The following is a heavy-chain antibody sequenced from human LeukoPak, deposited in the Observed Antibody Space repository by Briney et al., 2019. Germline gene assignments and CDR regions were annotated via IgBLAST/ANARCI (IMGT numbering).Heavy chain of an antibody. CDR2: IYYSGST. J-gene: IGHJ4*02. Sequence: NTSETLSLTCTVSGGSISSGSYYWSWIRQPPGKGLEWIGYIYYSGSTNYNPSLKSRVTISVDTSKNQFSLKLSSVTAADTAVYYCARGRSISVGGDHDYWGQGTLVTVSS. CDR1: GGSISSGSYY. V-gene: IGHV4-61*01. CDR3: ARGRSISVGGDHDY. D-gene: IGHD1-26*01.